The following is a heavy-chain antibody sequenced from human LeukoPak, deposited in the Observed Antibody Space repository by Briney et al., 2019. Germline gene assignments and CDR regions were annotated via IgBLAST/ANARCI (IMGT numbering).Heavy chain of an antibody. CDR1: GASIRSSSYY. V-gene: IGHV4-39*01. CDR3: ASTLTYYYGSGSYYIDC. Sequence: SSETLSLTCTVSGASIRSSSYYWGWIRQPPGRGLEWIGSLFYSGSTYYNPSIVRRVTISVDTSKNQFSLKLRSVTAADTAVYYCASTLTYYYGSGSYYIDCWGQGALRTVSS. J-gene: IGHJ4*02. D-gene: IGHD3-10*01. CDR2: LFYSGST.